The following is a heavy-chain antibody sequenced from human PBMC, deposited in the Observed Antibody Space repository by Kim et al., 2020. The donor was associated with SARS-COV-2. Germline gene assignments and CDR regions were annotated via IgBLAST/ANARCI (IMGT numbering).Heavy chain of an antibody. CDR2: ISYDGSNK. J-gene: IGHJ4*02. Sequence: GGSLRLSCAASGFTFSSYAMHWVRQAPGKGLEWVAVISYDGSNKYYADSVKGRFTISRDNSKNTPYLQMNSLRAEDTAVYYCASIHGGSYLGNFDYWGQG. CDR3: ASIHGGSYLGNFDY. CDR1: GFTFSSYA. V-gene: IGHV3-30-3*01. D-gene: IGHD1-26*01.